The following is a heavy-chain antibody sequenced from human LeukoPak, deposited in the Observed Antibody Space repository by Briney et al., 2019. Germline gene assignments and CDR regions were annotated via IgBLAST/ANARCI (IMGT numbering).Heavy chain of an antibody. Sequence: ASVKVSCKASGYTFTSYGISWVRQAPGQGLEWMGWISAYNGNTNYAEKLQGRVTMTTDTSTSTAYMELRSLRSDDTAVYYCARGSGPLWFGELYAFDIWGQGTMVTVSS. J-gene: IGHJ3*02. CDR3: ARGSGPLWFGELYAFDI. V-gene: IGHV1-18*01. CDR1: GYTFTSYG. D-gene: IGHD3-10*01. CDR2: ISAYNGNT.